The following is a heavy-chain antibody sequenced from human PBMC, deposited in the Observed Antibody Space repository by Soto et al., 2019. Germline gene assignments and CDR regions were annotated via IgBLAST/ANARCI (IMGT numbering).Heavy chain of an antibody. CDR3: ARVPIVVVPATATYYYGLDV. Sequence: SETLSLTCTVSGASISNYYLSWIRQPPGKGLEWIGHIYYSGSTNYNPSLKSRLTLSVDTSKSQFSLELSSVSAADTAVYYCARVPIVVVPATATYYYGLDVWGQGTTVTVS. CDR2: IYYSGST. D-gene: IGHD2-2*01. V-gene: IGHV4-59*01. J-gene: IGHJ6*02. CDR1: GASISNYY.